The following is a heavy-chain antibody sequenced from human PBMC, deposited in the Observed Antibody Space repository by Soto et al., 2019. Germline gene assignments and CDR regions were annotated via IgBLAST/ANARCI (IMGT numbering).Heavy chain of an antibody. D-gene: IGHD3-10*01. CDR3: AREYPYGSNFFDC. J-gene: IGHJ4*02. V-gene: IGHV4-31*03. Sequence: QVQLQESGPGLVKPSQTLSLTCTVSGVSISSAAYYWSWIRQHPGKGLEWIGYISHSGSTYYTPPLKSRVIISADTSKDQFSVNLTSVTAADTAVYYCAREYPYGSNFFDCWGQGALVTVSS. CDR2: ISHSGST. CDR1: GVSISSAAYY.